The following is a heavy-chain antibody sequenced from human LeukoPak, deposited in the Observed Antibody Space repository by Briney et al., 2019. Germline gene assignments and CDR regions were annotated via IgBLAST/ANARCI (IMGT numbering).Heavy chain of an antibody. Sequence: PSETLSLTCTVSGVSISSGGYYWSWIRQHPGKGLEWIGYIYYSGSTYYNPSLKSRVTISVDTSKNQFSLKLSSVTAADTAVYYCARGTADCSSTSCYLDYWGQGTLVTVSS. D-gene: IGHD2-2*01. CDR3: ARGTADCSSTSCYLDY. CDR2: IYYSGST. CDR1: GVSISSGGYY. V-gene: IGHV4-31*03. J-gene: IGHJ4*02.